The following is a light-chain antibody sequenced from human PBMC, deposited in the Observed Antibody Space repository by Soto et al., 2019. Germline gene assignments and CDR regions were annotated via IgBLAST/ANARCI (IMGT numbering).Light chain of an antibody. V-gene: IGKV3-11*01. Sequence: EIVLTQSPATLSLSPGERATLSCRASQSVSSYLAWYQKKPGQAPRLLIYDASKRATGIPARFSGSASGTEFTLPISSVEAEDFAVYNCEQRSNWPLTFGGGTKVEIK. J-gene: IGKJ4*01. CDR2: DAS. CDR1: QSVSSY. CDR3: EQRSNWPLT.